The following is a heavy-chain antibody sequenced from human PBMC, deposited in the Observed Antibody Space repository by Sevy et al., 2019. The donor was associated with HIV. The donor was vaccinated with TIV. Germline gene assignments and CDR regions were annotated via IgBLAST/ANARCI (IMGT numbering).Heavy chain of an antibody. D-gene: IGHD2-15*01. J-gene: IGHJ6*02. V-gene: IGHV3-23*01. CDR2: IGGSGRYT. Sequence: GGSLRLSCAPSGFTFSTYAMNWVRQAPGKGLEWVSSIGGSGRYTYYADSVEGRFTISRDNSMNMLYLQMNSLRVADTAVYYCAKGYCSGGTCPRDYYYYGMDVWGQGTTVTVSS. CDR1: GFTFSTYA. CDR3: AKGYCSGGTCPRDYYYYGMDV.